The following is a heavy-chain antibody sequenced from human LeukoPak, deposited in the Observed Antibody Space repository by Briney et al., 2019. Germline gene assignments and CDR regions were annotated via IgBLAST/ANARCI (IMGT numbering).Heavy chain of an antibody. CDR3: ARLAQLVNWFDP. Sequence: SETLSLTCTVSGGSISSYYWSWIRQPPGKGLEWIGYIYYSGSTNYNPSLKSRVTISVDTSKNQFSLKLSSVTAADTAVYYCARLAQLVNWFDPWGQGTLVTVSS. V-gene: IGHV4-59*01. CDR1: GGSISSYY. CDR2: IYYSGST. J-gene: IGHJ5*02. D-gene: IGHD6-6*01.